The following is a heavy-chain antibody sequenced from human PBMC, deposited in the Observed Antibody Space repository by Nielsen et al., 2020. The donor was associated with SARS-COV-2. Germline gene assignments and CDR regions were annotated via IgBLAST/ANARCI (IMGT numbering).Heavy chain of an antibody. D-gene: IGHD4-23*01. CDR2: ISYNGDT. J-gene: IGHJ5*02. V-gene: IGHV1-18*04. CDR3: ARGGGNFTP. Sequence: ASVKVSCNASGYTFTSYGISWVRQAPGQGLEWMGWISYNGDTNYSETFQGRVTMTRDTFTSTGYMELRSLRFDDTAVYYCARGGGNFTPWGQGTLVTVSS. CDR1: GYTFTSYG.